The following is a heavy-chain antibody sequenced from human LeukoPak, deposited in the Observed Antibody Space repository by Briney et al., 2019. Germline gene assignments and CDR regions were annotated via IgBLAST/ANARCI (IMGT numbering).Heavy chain of an antibody. D-gene: IGHD2-15*01. Sequence: SETLSLTCTVSGGSISSYYWSWIRQPPGKGLEWVGYIYYSCSTNYTPSLKSRVTISVDTSKNQFSLKLSSVTAADTAVYYCARSYCSGGSCYRDWGQGTLVTVSS. CDR3: ARSYCSGGSCYRD. J-gene: IGHJ4*02. V-gene: IGHV4-59*01. CDR1: GGSISSYY. CDR2: IYYSCST.